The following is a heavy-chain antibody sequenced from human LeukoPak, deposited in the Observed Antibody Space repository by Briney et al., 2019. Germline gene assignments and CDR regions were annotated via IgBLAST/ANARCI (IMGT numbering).Heavy chain of an antibody. CDR3: ARGSYYFDY. CDR1: GFTFNSYI. V-gene: IGHV3-48*01. Sequence: GGSLRLSCAASGFTFNSYIINWVRQAPGKGLEWVSYISSSSSTIYYADSVKGRFTISRDNAKNSLYLQMNSLRAEDTAVYYCARGSYYFDYWGQGTLVTVSS. J-gene: IGHJ4*02. D-gene: IGHD3-16*02. CDR2: ISSSSSTI.